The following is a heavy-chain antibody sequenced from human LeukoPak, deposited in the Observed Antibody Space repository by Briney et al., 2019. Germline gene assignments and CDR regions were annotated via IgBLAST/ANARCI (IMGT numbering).Heavy chain of an antibody. Sequence: QAGGSLRLSCAASGFTFSSYAMSWVRQAPGKGLEWVSSISSSSSYIYYADSVKGRFTISRDNAKNSLYLQMNSLRAEDTAVYYCARSGFGEPEDYWGQGTLVTVSS. CDR1: GFTFSSYA. V-gene: IGHV3-21*01. CDR2: ISSSSSYI. J-gene: IGHJ4*02. CDR3: ARSGFGEPEDY. D-gene: IGHD3-10*01.